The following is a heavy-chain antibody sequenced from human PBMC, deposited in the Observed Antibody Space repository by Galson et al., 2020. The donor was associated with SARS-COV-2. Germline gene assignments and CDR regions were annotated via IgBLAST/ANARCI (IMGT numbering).Heavy chain of an antibody. CDR2: IYWDDDE. V-gene: IGHV2-5*02. Sequence: SGPTLVKPTQTLTLTCSLSGVSLTTSGVGVGWIRQPPGKALEWLAIIYWDDDERYSPSLKSRLTITKDTSKNQVVLTMSNMDPVDTATYYCAHRRSDSDDGGDDDDVYFSAVDVWGQGTMVSVSS. CDR3: AHRRSDSDDGGDDDDVYFSAVDV. D-gene: IGHD2-21*01. J-gene: IGHJ3*01. CDR1: GVSLTTSGVG.